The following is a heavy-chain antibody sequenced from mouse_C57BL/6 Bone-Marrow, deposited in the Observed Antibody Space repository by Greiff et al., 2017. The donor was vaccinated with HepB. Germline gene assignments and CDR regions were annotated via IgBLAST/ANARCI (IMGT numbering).Heavy chain of an antibody. J-gene: IGHJ4*01. CDR3: ASRYYGTVDY. V-gene: IGHV1-15*01. D-gene: IGHD1-1*01. Sequence: QVQLQQSGAELVRPGASVTLSCKASGYTFTDYEMHWVKQTPVHGLEWIGAIDPETGGTAYNQKFKGKATLTVDKSSSTAYMELRSLTSEDSAVYYCASRYYGTVDYWGQGTSVTVSS. CDR1: GYTFTDYE. CDR2: IDPETGGT.